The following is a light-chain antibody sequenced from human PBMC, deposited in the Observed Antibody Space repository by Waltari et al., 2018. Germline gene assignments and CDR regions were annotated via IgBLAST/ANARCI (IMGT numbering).Light chain of an antibody. V-gene: IGKV3-20*01. CDR2: ETS. J-gene: IGKJ2*01. CDR1: QTVISSY. Sequence: EIVLTQSPGTLSLSPGERVNLSCRASQTVISSYLAWYQQKPGQAPRLLIYETSSRATGIPDRFSGSRSGTDFTLTISRLEPEDSAVYYCQQYGSSPRYTFGQGTKLEIK. CDR3: QQYGSSPRYT.